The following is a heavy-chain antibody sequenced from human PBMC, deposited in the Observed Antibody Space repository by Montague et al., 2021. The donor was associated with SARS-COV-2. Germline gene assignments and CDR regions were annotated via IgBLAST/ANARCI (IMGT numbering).Heavy chain of an antibody. CDR1: GFTFSSYS. CDR2: ISSSSSSYI. CDR3: ARVEGASLLWFGELLYLGGMDV. D-gene: IGHD3-10*01. J-gene: IGHJ6*02. V-gene: IGHV3-21*01. Sequence: SLRLSCAASGFTFSSYSMNWVRQAPGKGLEWVSSISSSSSSYIYYADSVKGRFTISRDNAKNSLYLQMNSLRAEDTAVYYCARVEGASLLWFGELLYLGGMDVWGQGTTVTVPS.